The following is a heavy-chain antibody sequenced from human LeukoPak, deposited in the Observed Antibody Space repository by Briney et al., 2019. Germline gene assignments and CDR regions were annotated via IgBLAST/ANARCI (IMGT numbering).Heavy chain of an antibody. V-gene: IGHV4-39*07. CDR3: ASPYGDYEVLYY. J-gene: IGHJ4*02. D-gene: IGHD4-17*01. CDR1: GGSISSYY. CDR2: IYYSGST. Sequence: PSETLSLTCTVSGGSISSYYWGWIRQPPGKGLEWIGSIYYSGSTYYNPSLKSRVTISVDTSKNQFSLKLSSVTAADTAVYYCASPYGDYEVLYYWGQGTLVTVSS.